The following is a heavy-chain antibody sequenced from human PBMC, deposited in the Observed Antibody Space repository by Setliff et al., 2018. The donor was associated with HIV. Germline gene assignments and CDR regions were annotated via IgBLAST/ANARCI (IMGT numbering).Heavy chain of an antibody. Sequence: SETLSLTCTVSGVSISGYYWSWIRQPPGKGLEWIGYIYTSGSTSYNPSLKSRVTISVDTSKNQFSLKLSSVTAADTAVYYCARCSSSSKYHYYYMDVWGKGTTVTVSS. V-gene: IGHV4-4*08. CDR3: ARCSSSSKYHYYYMDV. D-gene: IGHD6-6*01. J-gene: IGHJ6*03. CDR2: IYTSGST. CDR1: GVSISGYY.